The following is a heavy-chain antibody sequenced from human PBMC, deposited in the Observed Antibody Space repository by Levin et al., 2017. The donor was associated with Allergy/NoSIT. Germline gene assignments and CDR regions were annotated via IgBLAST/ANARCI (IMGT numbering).Heavy chain of an antibody. Sequence: GGSLRLSCAASGFTFSSYSMNWVRQAPGKGLEWVSYSSSSSSTIYYADSVKGRFTISRDNAKNSLYLQMNSLRDEDTAVYYCARGKLWIREVLPYYFDSWGQGTLVTVSS. V-gene: IGHV3-48*02. CDR3: ARGKLWIREVLPYYFDS. J-gene: IGHJ4*02. CDR2: SSSSSSTI. CDR1: GFTFSSYS. D-gene: IGHD3-10*01.